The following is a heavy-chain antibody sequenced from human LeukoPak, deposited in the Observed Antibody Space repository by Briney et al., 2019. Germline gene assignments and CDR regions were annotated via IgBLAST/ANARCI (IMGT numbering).Heavy chain of an antibody. Sequence: ASVKVSCKASGGTFSSYAISWVRQAPGQGLEWMGGIIPIFGTANYAQKFQGRVTITADESTSTAYMEPSSLRSEDTAVYYCARDRRELDAFDIWGQGTMVTVSS. CDR1: GGTFSSYA. D-gene: IGHD1-26*01. V-gene: IGHV1-69*13. CDR3: ARDRRELDAFDI. CDR2: IIPIFGTA. J-gene: IGHJ3*02.